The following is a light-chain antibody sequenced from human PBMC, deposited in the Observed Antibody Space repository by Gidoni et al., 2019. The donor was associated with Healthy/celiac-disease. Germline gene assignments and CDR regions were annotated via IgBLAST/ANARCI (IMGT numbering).Light chain of an antibody. CDR1: QSVLYSNNNKNY. V-gene: IGKV4-1*01. CDR3: QQYYSTPT. Sequence: DIVMTQSPDSLAVSLGERATINCKSSQSVLYSNNNKNYLAWYQQKPGQPPKLLIYWASTRESGVPDRFSGSGSGTDFTLTISSLQAEDVAVYYCQQYYSTPTFXPXTKVDIK. J-gene: IGKJ3*01. CDR2: WAS.